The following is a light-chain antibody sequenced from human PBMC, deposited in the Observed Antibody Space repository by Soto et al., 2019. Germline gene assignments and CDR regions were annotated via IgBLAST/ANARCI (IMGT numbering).Light chain of an antibody. CDR2: HAS. J-gene: IGKJ3*01. V-gene: IGKV1-9*01. Sequence: DIQLTQSPSFLSASVGDRVTITCRASQGISSYLAWYQQKPGKAPKLLIYHASTLQCGVPSRFSGSGSGTEFTLTISSLQAEDFATYYCQQLNSYPPTFGPGTKVDIK. CDR3: QQLNSYPPT. CDR1: QGISSY.